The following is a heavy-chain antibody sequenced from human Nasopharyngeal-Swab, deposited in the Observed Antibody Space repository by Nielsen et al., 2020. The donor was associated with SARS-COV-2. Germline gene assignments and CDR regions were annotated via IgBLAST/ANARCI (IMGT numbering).Heavy chain of an antibody. Sequence: SETLSLTCSVSGGSNSRYYWSWVRQSPGKGLEWIGNMYKSGNTNYNPSLKSRVTISVDTSKNQFSLKLSSVTAADTAVYYCTSTFEMNPYYGMGVWGQGTTVTVS. D-gene: IGHD5-24*01. CDR1: GGSNSRYY. CDR2: MYKSGNT. J-gene: IGHJ6*02. CDR3: TSTFEMNPYYGMGV. V-gene: IGHV4-59*01.